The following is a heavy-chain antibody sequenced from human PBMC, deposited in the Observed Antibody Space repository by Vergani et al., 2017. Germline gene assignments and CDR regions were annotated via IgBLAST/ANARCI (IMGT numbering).Heavy chain of an antibody. Sequence: QVQLVQSGAEVKKPGASVKVSCKASGYTFTSYGISWVRQAPGQGLEWMGWISAYNGNTKYAQKLQGRVTMTTDTSTSTAYMELRSLRSDDTAVYYCARDKGDIVATITNYYYGMDVWGQGTTVTVSS. CDR1: GYTFTSYG. D-gene: IGHD5-12*01. CDR3: ARDKGDIVATITNYYYGMDV. J-gene: IGHJ6*02. CDR2: ISAYNGNT. V-gene: IGHV1-18*01.